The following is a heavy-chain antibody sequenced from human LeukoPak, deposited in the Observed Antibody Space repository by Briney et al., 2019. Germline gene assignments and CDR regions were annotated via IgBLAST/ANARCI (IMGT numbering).Heavy chain of an antibody. CDR3: ARGRRWLDPRRKGLKQRYFDY. Sequence: SETLSLTCTVSGGSISSYYWSWIRQPPGKGLEWIGEINHSGSTNYNPSLKSRVTISVDTSKNQFSLKLSSVTAADTAVYYCARGRRWLDPRRKGLKQRYFDYWGQGTLVTVSS. V-gene: IGHV4-34*01. CDR1: GGSISSYY. CDR2: INHSGST. J-gene: IGHJ4*02. D-gene: IGHD3-22*01.